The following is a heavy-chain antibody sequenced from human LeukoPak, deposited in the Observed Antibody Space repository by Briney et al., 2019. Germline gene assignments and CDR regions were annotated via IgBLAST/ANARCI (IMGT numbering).Heavy chain of an antibody. CDR2: ISAYNGNT. CDR3: ATRASGGTSLRFLEWLLVH. CDR1: GYTLTSYG. V-gene: IGHV1-18*01. D-gene: IGHD3-3*01. J-gene: IGHJ4*02. Sequence: ASVKVSCKASGYTLTSYGISWVRQAPGQGLEWMGWISAYNGNTNYAQKLQGRVTMTTDTSTSTAYMELRSLRSDDTAVYYCATRASGGTSLRFLEWLLVHWGQGTLVTVSS.